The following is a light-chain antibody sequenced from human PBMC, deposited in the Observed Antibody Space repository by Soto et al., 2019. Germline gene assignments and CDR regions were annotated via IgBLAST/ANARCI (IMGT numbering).Light chain of an antibody. CDR3: QQRSNWPLT. V-gene: IGKV3-11*01. CDR1: QSVRNY. J-gene: IGKJ4*01. CDR2: DTS. Sequence: EIVLTQSPATLSLSPGERATLSCRASQSVRNYLAWYQQKPGQAPRLLIYDTSNRATGIPARFSGSGSDTDFTLTISRLETEDFAVYYCQQRSNWPLTFGGGTKVEIK.